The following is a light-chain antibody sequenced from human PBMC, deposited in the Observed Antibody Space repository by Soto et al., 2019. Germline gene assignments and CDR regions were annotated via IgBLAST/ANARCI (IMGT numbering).Light chain of an antibody. J-gene: IGKJ4*01. Sequence: EFGLTQSPGTLSLSPGERATLSCRASQTVRNNYLAWYQQKPGQAPRLLIYDASSRATGIPDRFSGGGSGTDFTLTISRLEPEDFAVYYWQQFSSYPLTCGGGTKVEIK. CDR3: QQFSSYPLT. CDR2: DAS. V-gene: IGKV3-20*01. CDR1: QTVRNNY.